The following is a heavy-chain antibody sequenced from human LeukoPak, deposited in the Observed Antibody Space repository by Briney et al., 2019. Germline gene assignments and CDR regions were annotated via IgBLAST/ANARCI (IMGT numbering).Heavy chain of an antibody. V-gene: IGHV3-20*04. D-gene: IGHD3-22*01. J-gene: IGHJ6*03. CDR2: INWNGGST. CDR1: GFTFDDYG. CDR3: ARVGNYDSSGYYPRKYYYYYYYMDV. Sequence: GGSLRLSCAASGFTFDDYGMSWVRQAPGKGLEWVSGINWNGGSTGYADSVKGRFTISRDNAKNSLYLQMNSLRAEDTALYYCARVGNYDSSGYYPRKYYYYYYYMDVWGKGTTVTVSS.